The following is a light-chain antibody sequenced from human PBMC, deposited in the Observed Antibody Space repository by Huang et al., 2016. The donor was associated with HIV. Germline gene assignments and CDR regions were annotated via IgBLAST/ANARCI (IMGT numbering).Light chain of an antibody. CDR3: QQSHNTPWT. V-gene: IGKV1-39*01. CDR2: AAS. Sequence: DIQMTQSPASLSASVGGRVTITCRTSQPIGNFLNWYQQRPGKAPKLLIYAASTLQSGAPSRFSGTGSGTDFSLTIDSLQPEDFATYFCQQSHNTPWTFGRGAKV. J-gene: IGKJ1*01. CDR1: QPIGNF.